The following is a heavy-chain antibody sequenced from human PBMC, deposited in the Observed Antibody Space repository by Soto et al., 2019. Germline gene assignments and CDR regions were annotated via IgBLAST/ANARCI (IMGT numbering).Heavy chain of an antibody. Sequence: LRLSCAASGFSFSDYYMSWIRQAPGKGLEWVSYISFSGDVTRYSDSVEGRFTVSRDNAKKSLYLQMNSLRVEDTAVYYCARENGHPGHNYAMDVWGQGTTVTVSS. CDR1: GFSFSDYY. CDR3: ARENGHPGHNYAMDV. V-gene: IGHV3-11*01. D-gene: IGHD2-8*01. CDR2: ISFSGDVT. J-gene: IGHJ6*02.